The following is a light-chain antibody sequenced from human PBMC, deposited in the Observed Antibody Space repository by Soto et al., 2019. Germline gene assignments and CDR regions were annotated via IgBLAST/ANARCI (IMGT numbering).Light chain of an antibody. Sequence: EIVLTQSPDTLALSPGERATLSCRASRYVSTSFLAWYQQKGGPAPRLLIYATSTRATGIPDRFSGSGSETDFTLTISRLEAEDFAVYYWQQYGTSITFGGGTRVEI. V-gene: IGKV3-20*01. J-gene: IGKJ4*01. CDR2: ATS. CDR1: RYVSTSF. CDR3: QQYGTSIT.